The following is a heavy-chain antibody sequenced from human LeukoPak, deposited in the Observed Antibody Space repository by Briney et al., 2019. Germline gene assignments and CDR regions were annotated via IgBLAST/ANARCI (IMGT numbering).Heavy chain of an antibody. Sequence: SETLSLTCTVSGGSISSYYWSWIRQPPGKGLEWIGYIYYSGSTNYNPSLKSRVTISVDTSKNQFSLKLSSVTAADTAVYYCARAVGVGVVVVPAATSYYMDVWGKGTTVTVSS. CDR2: IYYSGST. CDR3: ARAVGVGVVVVPAATSYYMDV. V-gene: IGHV4-59*01. J-gene: IGHJ6*03. D-gene: IGHD2-2*01. CDR1: GGSISSYY.